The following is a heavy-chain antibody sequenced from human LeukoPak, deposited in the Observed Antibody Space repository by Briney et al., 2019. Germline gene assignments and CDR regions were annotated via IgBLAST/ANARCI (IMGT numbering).Heavy chain of an antibody. CDR2: ISGYNGNT. J-gene: IGHJ4*02. V-gene: IGHV1-18*01. Sequence: ASVKVSCKASGYTFTSYGISWVRQAPGQGLEWMGWISGYNGNTNYAQKLQGRVTMTTDTSTSTAYMELRSLRSDNTAVYYCARGSSTMVRGVHDYWGQGTLVTVSS. CDR1: GYTFTSYG. D-gene: IGHD3-10*01. CDR3: ARGSSTMVRGVHDY.